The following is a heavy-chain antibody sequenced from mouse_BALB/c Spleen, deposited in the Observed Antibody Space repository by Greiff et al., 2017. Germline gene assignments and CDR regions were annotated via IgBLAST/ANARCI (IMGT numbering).Heavy chain of an antibody. CDR3: AREGYGYDY. CDR2: ISSGSSTI. J-gene: IGHJ2*01. Sequence: DVKLVESGGGLVQPGGSRKLSCAASGFTFSSFGMHWVRQAPEKGLEWVAYISSGSSTIYYADTVKGRFTISRDNPKNTLFLQMTSLRSEDTAMYYCAREGYGYDYWGQGTTLTVSS. V-gene: IGHV5-17*02. CDR1: GFTFSSFG. D-gene: IGHD1-2*01.